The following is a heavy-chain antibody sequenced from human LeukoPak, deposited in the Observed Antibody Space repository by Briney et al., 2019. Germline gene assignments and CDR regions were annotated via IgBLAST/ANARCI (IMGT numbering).Heavy chain of an antibody. Sequence: SETLSLTCAVYGGSFSGYYWSWIRQPPGKGLEWIGEINHSGSTKYNPSLKSRVTISVDTSKNQCSLKLSSMTAADTAVYYCARVSATYYYYYYMDVWGKGTTVTVSS. J-gene: IGHJ6*03. CDR2: INHSGST. CDR3: ARVSATYYYYYYMDV. V-gene: IGHV4-34*01. CDR1: GGSFSGYY.